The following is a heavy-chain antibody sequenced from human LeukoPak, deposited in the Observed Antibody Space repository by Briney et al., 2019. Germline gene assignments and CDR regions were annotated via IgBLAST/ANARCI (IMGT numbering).Heavy chain of an antibody. V-gene: IGHV1-46*01. CDR1: GYTFTRNY. D-gene: IGHD4-17*01. CDR2: INPRGGST. CDR3: ARGDADYTFSFDF. Sequence: ASVKVSCKASGYTFTRNYMHWVRQAPGQGLEWMGIINPRGGSTTYAQKSQGRLTMTRDTSTSTVYMELSSLRSEDTAVYYCARGDADYTFSFDFWGQGTLVTVSS. J-gene: IGHJ4*02.